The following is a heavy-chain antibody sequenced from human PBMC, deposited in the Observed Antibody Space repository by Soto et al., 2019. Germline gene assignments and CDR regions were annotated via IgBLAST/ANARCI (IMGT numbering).Heavy chain of an antibody. V-gene: IGHV6-1*01. J-gene: IGHJ4*02. CDR3: ARDIDFGY. Sequence: SQTLSLTCAISGDSVSINSAVWNGIRQSPSRGLEWLGRTYYRSRWYNEYGVSVKSRITINPDTSRNQTSLQLNSVTPEDTAIYYCARDIDFGYWGRGTQVTVS. CDR2: TYYRSRWYN. D-gene: IGHD3-3*01. CDR1: GDSVSINSAV.